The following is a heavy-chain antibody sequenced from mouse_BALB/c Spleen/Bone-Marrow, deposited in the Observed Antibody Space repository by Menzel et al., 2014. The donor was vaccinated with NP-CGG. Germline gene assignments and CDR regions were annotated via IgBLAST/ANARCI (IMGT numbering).Heavy chain of an antibody. D-gene: IGHD1-1*01. J-gene: IGHJ2*01. CDR2: MNPFNDGT. Sequence: EVQLQQSGPELLKPGASVKMSCKASRYTFTSYVLHWVRQKPGQGLEWIGFMNPFNDGTKYNEKFKGKATLTSDKSSSTAYMELSSLTSEDSAVYYCAREVVATDYFDYWGQGTTLTVSS. CDR3: AREVVATDYFDY. V-gene: IGHV1-14*01. CDR1: RYTFTSYV.